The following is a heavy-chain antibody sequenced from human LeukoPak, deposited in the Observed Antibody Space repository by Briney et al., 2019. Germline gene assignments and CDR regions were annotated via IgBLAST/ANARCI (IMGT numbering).Heavy chain of an antibody. CDR3: ARGRGTSGAIFDY. J-gene: IGHJ4*02. Sequence: ASVKVSCKASGYTFTSYDINWVRQATVQGLEWMGWMNPNSGNTGYAQKFQGRVTITRNTSISTAYMELSRLRSEDTAVYYCARGRGTSGAIFDYWGQGTLVTVSS. CDR2: MNPNSGNT. V-gene: IGHV1-8*03. D-gene: IGHD2-2*01. CDR1: GYTFTSYD.